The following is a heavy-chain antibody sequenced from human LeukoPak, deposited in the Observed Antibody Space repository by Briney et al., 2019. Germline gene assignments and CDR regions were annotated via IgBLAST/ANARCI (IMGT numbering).Heavy chain of an antibody. Sequence: PGRSLRLSCAASGFTFSSYGMHWARQAPGKGLEWVAVTSYDGSNKYYADSVKGRFTISRDNSKNTLYLQMNSLRAEDTAVYYCAKTYSSSSHNWNYGMDVWGQGTTVTVSS. CDR2: TSYDGSNK. J-gene: IGHJ6*02. CDR1: GFTFSSYG. V-gene: IGHV3-30*18. D-gene: IGHD6-13*01. CDR3: AKTYSSSSHNWNYGMDV.